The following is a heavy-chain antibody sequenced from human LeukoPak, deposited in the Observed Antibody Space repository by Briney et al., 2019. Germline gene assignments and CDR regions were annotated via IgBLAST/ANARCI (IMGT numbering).Heavy chain of an antibody. Sequence: GGSLRLSCAASGFTVSSNYMSWVRQAPGKGLEWVSVIYSGGSTYYADSVKGRFTISRDNSKNTLYLQMNSLRAEDTAVYYCAKVALTGIAVAGLDYWGQGTLVTVSS. CDR2: IYSGGST. CDR3: AKVALTGIAVAGLDY. D-gene: IGHD6-19*01. CDR1: GFTVSSNY. V-gene: IGHV3-53*01. J-gene: IGHJ4*02.